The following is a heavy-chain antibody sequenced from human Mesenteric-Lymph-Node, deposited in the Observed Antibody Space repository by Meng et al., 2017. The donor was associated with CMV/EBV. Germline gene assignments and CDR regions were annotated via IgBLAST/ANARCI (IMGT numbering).Heavy chain of an antibody. CDR2: ISYDGST. J-gene: IGHJ4*02. D-gene: IGHD6-13*01. V-gene: IGHV4-61*01. CDR3: ARVGGQQLVRFIDY. Sequence: SETLSLTCTVSGGSVSSASNYWSWIRQPPGKGLEWIGYISYDGSTNYNPSLKSRVTISVDTSKNQFSLKLSSVTAADTAVYYCARVGGQQLVRFIDYWGQGTLVTVSS. CDR1: GGSVSSASNY.